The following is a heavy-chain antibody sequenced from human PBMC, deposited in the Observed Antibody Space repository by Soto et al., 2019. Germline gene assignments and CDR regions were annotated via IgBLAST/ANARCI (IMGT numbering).Heavy chain of an antibody. J-gene: IGHJ4*02. Sequence: QVQLVESGGGVVQPGRSLRLSCAASGFTFSSYAMHWVRQAPGKGLEWVAVISYDGSNKYYADSVKGRFTIYRDNSKNTMYMQMDSLRAEDTGVYYCARGEEEGADYFDYGGQGTLVTVSS. CDR1: GFTFSSYA. CDR2: ISYDGSNK. V-gene: IGHV3-30-3*01. CDR3: ARGEEEGADYFDY.